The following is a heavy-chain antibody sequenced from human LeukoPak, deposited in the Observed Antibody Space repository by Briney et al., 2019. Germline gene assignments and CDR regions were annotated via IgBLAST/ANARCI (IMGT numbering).Heavy chain of an antibody. D-gene: IGHD3-3*01. CDR1: GYTFTGYY. CDR3: ARDREKQPYELDY. J-gene: IGHJ4*02. V-gene: IGHV1-2*02. Sequence: ASVKVSCKASGYTFTGYYMHWVRQAPGQGLEWMGWINPNSGGTNSAQMFQGRVTMTRDTSISTAYMELSRLTSDDTAMYYCARDREKQPYELDYWGQGTLVTVSS. CDR2: INPNSGGT.